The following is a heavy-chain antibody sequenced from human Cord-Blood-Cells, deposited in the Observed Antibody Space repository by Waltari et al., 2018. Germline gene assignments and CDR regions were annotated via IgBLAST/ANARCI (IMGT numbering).Heavy chain of an antibody. J-gene: IGHJ4*02. CDR1: GYTLTEVS. CDR2: FDPEDGET. Sequence: QVQLVQSGAEVTKPGASVKVSCKVSGYTLTEVSIHWVRHAPGQGRQWMGGFDPEDGETIYAQKFQGRVTMTEDTSTDTAYMELSSLRSEDTAVYYCATSTAPYYYDSSGYSAPFDYWGQGTLVTVSS. CDR3: ATSTAPYYYDSSGYSAPFDY. D-gene: IGHD3-22*01. V-gene: IGHV1-24*01.